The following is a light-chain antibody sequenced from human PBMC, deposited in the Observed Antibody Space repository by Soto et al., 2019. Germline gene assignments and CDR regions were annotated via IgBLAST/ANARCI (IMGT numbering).Light chain of an antibody. J-gene: IGKJ1*01. CDR2: GAS. CDR1: QTVNNK. V-gene: IGKV3-15*01. CDR3: QQYNNWPRT. Sequence: EILMTQSPATLSVSPGERSTLSCRATQTVNNKVVWYQHKPGQAPRLLIYGASTRATGIPARFSGSGSGTEFTLRIRSLQSEDFAVYYCQQYNNWPRTFGQGNKVDI.